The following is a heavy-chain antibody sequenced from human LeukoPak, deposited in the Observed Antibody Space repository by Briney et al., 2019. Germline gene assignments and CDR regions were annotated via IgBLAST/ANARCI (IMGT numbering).Heavy chain of an antibody. CDR1: GGTFTSYA. Sequence: SVKVSCKASGGTFTSYAISWVRQAPGPGLEWMGGIIPIFGTANYAQKFQGSVTITADESTSTAYMELSSLRSEDTAVYYCARDARHRYCSSTSCYRGWFDPWGQGTLVTVSS. V-gene: IGHV1-69*13. CDR3: ARDARHRYCSSTSCYRGWFDP. CDR2: IIPIFGTA. J-gene: IGHJ5*02. D-gene: IGHD2-2*01.